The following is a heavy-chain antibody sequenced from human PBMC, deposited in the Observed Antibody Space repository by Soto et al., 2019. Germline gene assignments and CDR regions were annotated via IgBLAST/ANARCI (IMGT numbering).Heavy chain of an antibody. V-gene: IGHV4-34*01. CDR1: GGSFNGYY. CDR3: ARGRGVVVVPAARKPFDY. D-gene: IGHD2-2*01. Sequence: SETLSLTCAVYGGSFNGYYWTWFRQPPGKGLEWIGDINHRGGTNYNPSLKSRVTISVDTSKNQFSLKLSSVTAADTAVYYCARGRGVVVVPAARKPFDYWGQGTLVTVSS. J-gene: IGHJ4*02. CDR2: INHRGGT.